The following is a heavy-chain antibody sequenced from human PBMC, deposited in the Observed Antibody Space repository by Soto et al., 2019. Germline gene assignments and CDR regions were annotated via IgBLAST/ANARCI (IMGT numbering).Heavy chain of an antibody. V-gene: IGHV1-69*13. J-gene: IGHJ4*02. CDR2: IIPIFATA. CDR1: GGTFSSYA. Sequence: SVKVSCKASGGTFSSYAISWVRQAPVQGLEWMGGIIPIFATANYAQKFQGRVTITADESTSTAYMELSSLRSEDTAVYYCAKDWGIPHGHLDYWGRGTLVTVSS. CDR3: AKDWGIPHGHLDY. D-gene: IGHD3-16*01.